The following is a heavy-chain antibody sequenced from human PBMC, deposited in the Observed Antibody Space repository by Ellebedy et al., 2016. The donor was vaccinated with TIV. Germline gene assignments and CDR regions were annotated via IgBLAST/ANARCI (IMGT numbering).Heavy chain of an antibody. CDR1: GGAIRSPNW. V-gene: IGHV4-4*02. CDR3: ARGGGGWYFDN. Sequence: MPSETLSLTCAISGGAIRSPNWWSWVRQAPGKGLEWIGEIYHSGHTNYSPSLKSRVTISADESKNQFSLNLASVLAADTAVYFCARGGGGWYFDNWGHGILVTVT. CDR2: IYHSGHT. D-gene: IGHD6-19*01. J-gene: IGHJ4*01.